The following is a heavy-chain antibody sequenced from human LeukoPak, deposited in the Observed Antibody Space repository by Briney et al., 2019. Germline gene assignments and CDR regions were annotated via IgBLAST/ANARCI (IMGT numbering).Heavy chain of an antibody. J-gene: IGHJ1*01. CDR1: GFTFSTHA. V-gene: IGHV3-30-3*01. D-gene: IGHD1-26*01. CDR3: AHGSGTFWDLQY. CDR2: MSYDGSNK. Sequence: GGSLRLSCAASGFTFSTHAMHWVRQAPGKGLEWVAFMSYDGSNKYYADSVKGRFTIPRDSSQNRMYLQMNSLRVDDTAVYYCAHGSGTFWDLQYWGQGTLVTASS.